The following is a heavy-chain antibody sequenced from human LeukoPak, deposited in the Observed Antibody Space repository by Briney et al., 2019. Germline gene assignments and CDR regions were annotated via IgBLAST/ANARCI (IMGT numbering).Heavy chain of an antibody. J-gene: IGHJ6*02. CDR3: ASMVRGVIINPYYYGMDV. D-gene: IGHD3-10*01. Sequence: SETLSLTCTVSGGSISSSSYYWGWIRQPPGKGLEWIGSIYYSGSTYYNPSLKSRVTISVDTSKNQFSLKLSSVTAADTAVYYCASMVRGVIINPYYYGMDVWGQGTTVTVSS. CDR1: GGSISSSSYY. V-gene: IGHV4-39*01. CDR2: IYYSGST.